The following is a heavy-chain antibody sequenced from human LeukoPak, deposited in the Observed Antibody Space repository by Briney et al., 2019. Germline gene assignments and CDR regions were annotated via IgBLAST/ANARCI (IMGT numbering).Heavy chain of an antibody. CDR3: ARRYYDSSGNYYFDY. V-gene: IGHV4-39*01. Sequence: PSETLSLTCTVSGGSISSSSYYWGWIRQPPGKGLEWIGSIYYSGSTYYNPSLKSRVTISVDTSKNQFSLKLSSVTAADTAVYYCARRYYDSSGNYYFDYWGQGTLVTVSS. CDR2: IYYSGST. CDR1: GGSISSSSYY. J-gene: IGHJ4*02. D-gene: IGHD3-22*01.